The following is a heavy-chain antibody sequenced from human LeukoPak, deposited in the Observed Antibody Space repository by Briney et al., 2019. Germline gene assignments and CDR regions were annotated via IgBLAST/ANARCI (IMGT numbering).Heavy chain of an antibody. V-gene: IGHV1-69*05. CDR2: IIPIFGTA. D-gene: IGHD5-18*01. CDR1: GGTFSSYA. CDR3: ARSGYSYGPFDY. J-gene: IGHJ4*02. Sequence: SVKVSCKASGGTFSSYAISWVRQAPGQGLEWMGGIIPIFGTASYAQKFQGRVTITTDESTSTAYMELSSLRSEDTAVYYCARSGYSYGPFDYWGQGTLVTVSS.